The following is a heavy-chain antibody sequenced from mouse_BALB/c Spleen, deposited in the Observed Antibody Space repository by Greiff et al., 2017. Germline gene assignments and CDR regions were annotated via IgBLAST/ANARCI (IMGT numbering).Heavy chain of an antibody. CDR3: ARDNVGDYGYFDV. Sequence: QVQLKQSGPGLVAPSQSLSITCTVSGFSLTGYGVNWVRQPPGKGLEWLGMIWGDGSTDYNSALKSRLSISKDNSKSQVFLKMNSLQTDDTARYYCARDNVGDYGYFDVLGAGTTVTVSS. J-gene: IGHJ1*01. D-gene: IGHD2-13*01. CDR1: GFSLTGYG. V-gene: IGHV2-6-7*01. CDR2: IWGDGST.